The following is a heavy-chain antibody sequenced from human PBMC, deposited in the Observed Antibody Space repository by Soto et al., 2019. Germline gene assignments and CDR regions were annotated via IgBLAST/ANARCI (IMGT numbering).Heavy chain of an antibody. V-gene: IGHV1-46*01. Sequence: ASVKVSCKAAGDTFTSYYMHWVRQAPGQGLEWMGIINPSGGSTSYAQKFQGRVTMTRDTSTSTVYMELSSLRSEDTAVYYCARTSTWYYYDSSGYTPTDAFDIWGQGTMVTVSS. CDR1: GDTFTSYY. CDR3: ARTSTWYYYDSSGYTPTDAFDI. J-gene: IGHJ3*02. D-gene: IGHD3-22*01. CDR2: INPSGGST.